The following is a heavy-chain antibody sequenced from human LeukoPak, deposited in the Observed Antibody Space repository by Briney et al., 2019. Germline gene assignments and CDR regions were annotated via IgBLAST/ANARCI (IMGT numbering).Heavy chain of an antibody. CDR3: AGITRYFDL. J-gene: IGHJ2*01. CDR2: IYSSGTT. CDR1: GGSISTYY. V-gene: IGHV4-4*07. Sequence: PLETLSLTCTVSGGSISTYYWSWIRQPAGKGLEWIGRIYSSGTTNYNPSLKSRVTMSVDTSKNQFSLNLSSVTAADTAVYYCAGITRYFDLWGRGTLVTVSS. D-gene: IGHD3-10*01.